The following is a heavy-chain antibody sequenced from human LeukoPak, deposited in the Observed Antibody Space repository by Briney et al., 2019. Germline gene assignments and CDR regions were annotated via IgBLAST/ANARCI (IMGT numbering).Heavy chain of an antibody. D-gene: IGHD6-13*01. CDR2: INHSGST. CDR1: GVSFSGYY. Sequence: SETLSLTCAVYGVSFSGYYWSWLRQPPGKGLEWIGEINHSGSTNYNPSLKSRVTISVDTSKNQFSLKLSSVTAADTAVYYCARGPRYSSSWHHYFDYWGQGTLVTVSS. CDR3: ARGPRYSSSWHHYFDY. V-gene: IGHV4-34*01. J-gene: IGHJ4*02.